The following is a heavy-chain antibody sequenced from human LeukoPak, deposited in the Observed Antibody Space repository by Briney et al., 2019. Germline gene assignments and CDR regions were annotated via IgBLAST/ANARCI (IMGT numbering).Heavy chain of an antibody. J-gene: IGHJ4*02. Sequence: TGESLRLSCAASGFTFSSYAMHWVRQAPGKGLEWVAVISYDGSNKYYADSVKGRFTISRDNSKNTLYLQMNSLRAEDTAVYYCARSVTMIVVVTGFDYWGQGTLVTVSS. CDR3: ARSVTMIVVVTGFDY. D-gene: IGHD3-22*01. CDR1: GFTFSSYA. V-gene: IGHV3-30-3*01. CDR2: ISYDGSNK.